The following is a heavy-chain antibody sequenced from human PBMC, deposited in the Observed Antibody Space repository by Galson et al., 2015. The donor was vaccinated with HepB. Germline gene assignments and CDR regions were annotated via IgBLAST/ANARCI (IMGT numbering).Heavy chain of an antibody. CDR2: INPNSGDT. D-gene: IGHD5-12*01. J-gene: IGHJ6*03. Sequence: SVKVSCKASGYTFIGYYMHWVRQAPGQGLEWMGRINPNSGDTNYAQKFQGRVTMTRDTSTSTAFMELNRLRSDDTAVYYCARAGPYSGYGTGLLFYYYMDVWGKGTTVTVSS. V-gene: IGHV1-2*06. CDR3: ARAGPYSGYGTGLLFYYYMDV. CDR1: GYTFIGYY.